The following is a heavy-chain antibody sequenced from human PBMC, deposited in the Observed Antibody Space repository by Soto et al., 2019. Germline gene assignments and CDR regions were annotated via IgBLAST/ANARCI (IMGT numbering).Heavy chain of an antibody. Sequence: QLQLQESGPGLVKPSETLSLTCTVSGGSISSSSYYWGWIRQPPGKGLEWIGSIYYSGSTYYNPSLKSRVTISVDTSKNQFSLKLSSVTAADTAVYYCARHEEWLVSPNYYYMDVWGKGTTVTVSS. D-gene: IGHD6-19*01. CDR3: ARHEEWLVSPNYYYMDV. J-gene: IGHJ6*03. CDR2: IYYSGST. CDR1: GGSISSSSYY. V-gene: IGHV4-39*01.